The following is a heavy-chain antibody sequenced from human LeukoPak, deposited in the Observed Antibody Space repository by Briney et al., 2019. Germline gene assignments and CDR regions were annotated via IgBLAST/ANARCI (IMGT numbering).Heavy chain of an antibody. Sequence: GGSLRLSCAASGFTFSSYSMNWVRQAPGKGLEWVSAISGSGGSTYYADSVKGRFTISRDNSKNTLYLQMNSLRAEDTAVYYCAKYRLGYCSGGSCYGPATIDYWGQGTLVTVSS. CDR1: GFTFSSYS. J-gene: IGHJ4*02. CDR2: ISGSGGST. CDR3: AKYRLGYCSGGSCYGPATIDY. D-gene: IGHD2-15*01. V-gene: IGHV3-23*01.